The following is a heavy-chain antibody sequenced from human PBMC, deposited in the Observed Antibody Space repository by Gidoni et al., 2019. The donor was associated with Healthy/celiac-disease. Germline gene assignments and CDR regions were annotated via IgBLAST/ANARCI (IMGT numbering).Heavy chain of an antibody. Sequence: QVQLQPWGAGLLKPSETLSLTCAVYGGSFSGYYWSWIRQPPGKGLEWIGEINHSGSTNYNPSLKSRVTISVDTSKNQFSLKLSSVTAADTAVYYCARGLRWPRIHNWFDPWGQGTLVTVSS. CDR3: ARGLRWPRIHNWFDP. CDR2: INHSGST. V-gene: IGHV4-34*01. J-gene: IGHJ5*02. CDR1: GGSFSGYY. D-gene: IGHD2-15*01.